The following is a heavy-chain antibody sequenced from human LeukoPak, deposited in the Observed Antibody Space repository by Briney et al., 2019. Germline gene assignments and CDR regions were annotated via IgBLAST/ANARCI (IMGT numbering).Heavy chain of an antibody. V-gene: IGHV4-39*07. CDR2: IFYSGRT. CDR3: ARDILATSIAAPYY. D-gene: IGHD6-13*01. CDR1: GGSISSSTYY. Sequence: SETLSLTCTVSGGSISSSTYYWGWIRQPPGKGLEWIGSIFYSGRTYYNPSLRSRVTMSVDTSKNQFSLRLSSVNAADTAVYYCARDILATSIAAPYYWGQGTLVTVSS. J-gene: IGHJ4*02.